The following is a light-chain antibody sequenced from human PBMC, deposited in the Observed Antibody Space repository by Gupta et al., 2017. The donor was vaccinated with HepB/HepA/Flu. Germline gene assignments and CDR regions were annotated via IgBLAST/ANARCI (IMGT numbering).Light chain of an antibody. CDR2: GAS. CDR1: QGIGND. CDR3: LQHSTYPRT. Sequence: DIQMTQSPSSLSASVGDRVTIPCRASQGIGNDLGWYQQKPGKAPKRLIYGASSLQSGVPSRFSGSGSGTEFTLTISSLQPEDFATYYCLQHSTYPRTFGQGTKVEIK. J-gene: IGKJ1*01. V-gene: IGKV1-17*01.